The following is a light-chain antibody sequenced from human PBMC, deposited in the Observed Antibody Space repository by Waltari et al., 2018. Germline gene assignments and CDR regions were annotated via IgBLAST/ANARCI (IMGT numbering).Light chain of an antibody. Sequence: IVWTQSPGTLSWSPGYGATPSCRTSLSVGRSLPGYQQKRGQAPRLLIYGASSRATGIPDRFSGSGSGTDFSLTISRLEPEDFAVYYCQHYVTLPVTFGQGTKVEIK. V-gene: IGKV3-20*01. CDR1: LSVGRS. J-gene: IGKJ1*01. CDR3: QHYVTLPVT. CDR2: GAS.